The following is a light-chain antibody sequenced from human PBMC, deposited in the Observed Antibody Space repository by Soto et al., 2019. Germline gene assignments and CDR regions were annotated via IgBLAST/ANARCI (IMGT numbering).Light chain of an antibody. V-gene: IGKV3-20*01. Sequence: EIVLTQSPGTLSLSPGERATLSCRASQSVSNNYLAWYQQKPGQAPRLLIYGASNRATGIPERFSGSGSGTDFTLTISRLEHEDCAVYYCQQYGSSCTFGQGTKVEIK. CDR2: GAS. CDR3: QQYGSSCT. J-gene: IGKJ1*01. CDR1: QSVSNNY.